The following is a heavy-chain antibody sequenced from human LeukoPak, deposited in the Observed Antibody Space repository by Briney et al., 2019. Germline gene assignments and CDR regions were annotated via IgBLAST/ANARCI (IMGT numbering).Heavy chain of an antibody. Sequence: ASVKVSCKASGYTFTSYGISWVRPAPGQGREWMGWLSAYNGNTNYSQKLQGRVTMTTDTSTSTAYMELRSLRSDDTAVYHCARGTGYGDYPNWGQGTLVTVSS. CDR1: GYTFTSYG. J-gene: IGHJ4*02. V-gene: IGHV1-18*01. D-gene: IGHD4-17*01. CDR3: ARGTGYGDYPN. CDR2: LSAYNGNT.